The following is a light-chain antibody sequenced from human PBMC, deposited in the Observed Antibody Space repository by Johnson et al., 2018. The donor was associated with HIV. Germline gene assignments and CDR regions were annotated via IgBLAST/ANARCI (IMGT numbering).Light chain of an antibody. V-gene: IGLV1-51*01. CDR3: GTWDDRLGVFV. Sequence: QSVLTQPPSVSAAPRQKVTISCSGSSSNIGNNYVSWYQQLPGTAPKLLIYDNNKRPSGIPDRFSGSKSGPSATLGITGLQTGDEADDYCGTWDDRLGVFVFASETKVTVL. J-gene: IGLJ1*01. CDR1: SSNIGNNY. CDR2: DNN.